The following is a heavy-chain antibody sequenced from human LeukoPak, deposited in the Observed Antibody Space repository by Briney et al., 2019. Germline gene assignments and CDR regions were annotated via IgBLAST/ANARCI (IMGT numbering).Heavy chain of an antibody. J-gene: IGHJ4*02. D-gene: IGHD3-16*02. Sequence: GGSLRLSCAASGFTFSSYGMHWVRQAPGKGLEWVAVIWYDGSNKYYADSVKGRFTISRDNAKNSLYLQMNSLRAEDTAVYYCARDRYDYVWGSYRYLDYWGQGTLATVSS. V-gene: IGHV3-33*01. CDR2: IWYDGSNK. CDR1: GFTFSSYG. CDR3: ARDRYDYVWGSYRYLDY.